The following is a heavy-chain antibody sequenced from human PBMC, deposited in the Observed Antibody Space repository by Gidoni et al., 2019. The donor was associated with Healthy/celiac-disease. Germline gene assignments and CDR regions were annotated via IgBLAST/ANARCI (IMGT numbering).Heavy chain of an antibody. V-gene: IGHV6-1*01. CDR2: TYYRSKWYN. Sequence: QVQLQQSGPGLVKPSQTLSLTCAISGDIVSSNSAAWNWIRQSPSRGLEWLGRTYYRSKWYNDYAVSVKSRITINPDTSKNQFSLQLNSVTPEDTAVYYCARERGRDTYCGGDCYWDFDYWGQGTLVTVSS. J-gene: IGHJ4*02. D-gene: IGHD2-21*01. CDR3: ARERGRDTYCGGDCYWDFDY. CDR1: GDIVSSNSAA.